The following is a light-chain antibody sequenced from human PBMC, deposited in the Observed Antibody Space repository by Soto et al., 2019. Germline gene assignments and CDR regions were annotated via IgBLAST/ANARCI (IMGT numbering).Light chain of an antibody. CDR2: GAS. Sequence: EIVLTQSPGTLSLSPGERATLSCRASQSVSSSYLAWYQQKPGQAPRLLIYGASSRATGIPDRFSGSGSGTDFTLTISRLEPEDFAFYSWQQYGSSPLTFGGGTKVDIK. CDR3: QQYGSSPLT. J-gene: IGKJ4*02. V-gene: IGKV3-20*01. CDR1: QSVSSSY.